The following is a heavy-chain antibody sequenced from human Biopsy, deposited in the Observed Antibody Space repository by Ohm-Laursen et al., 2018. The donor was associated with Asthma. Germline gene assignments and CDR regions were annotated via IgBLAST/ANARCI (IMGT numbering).Heavy chain of an antibody. CDR1: GFSLRTPGVG. CDR3: ALSHDSGFDDRAPSWFDP. J-gene: IGHJ5*02. CDR2: LYWEDYN. V-gene: IGHV2-5*02. D-gene: IGHD3-9*01. Sequence: IQTLTLTRSFSGFSLRTPGVGVGWIRQSPGKALEWLAHLYWEDYNLFRPSLKRRLTITKDPSKNQAVLTMPKMDRVDSGTDYGALSHDSGFDDRAPSWFDPWGQGTLVTVSS.